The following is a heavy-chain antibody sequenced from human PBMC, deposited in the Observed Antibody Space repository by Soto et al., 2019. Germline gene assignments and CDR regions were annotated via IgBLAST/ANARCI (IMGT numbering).Heavy chain of an antibody. J-gene: IGHJ5*02. D-gene: IGHD3-9*01. CDR1: GWSFSGYY. V-gene: IGHV4-34*01. Sequence: SETLSLTCAVYGWSFSGYYWSWIRQPPGKGLEWIGEINHSGSTNYNPSLKSRVTISVDTSKNQFSLKLSSVTAADTAVYYCASTSTYDILTGYYTAGWFDPWGQGTLVTVSS. CDR3: ASTSTYDILTGYYTAGWFDP. CDR2: INHSGST.